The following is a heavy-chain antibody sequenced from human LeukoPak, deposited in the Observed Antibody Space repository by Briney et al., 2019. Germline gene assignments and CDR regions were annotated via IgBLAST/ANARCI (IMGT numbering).Heavy chain of an antibody. CDR2: IIPIFGIA. Sequence: ASVKVSCKASGGTLSSYAISWVRQAPGQGLEWMGRIIPIFGIANYAQKFQGRVTITADKFTSTAYMELSSLRSEDTAVYYCARSGDGYNYCFDYWGQGTLVTVSS. CDR3: ARSGDGYNYCFDY. CDR1: GGTLSSYA. J-gene: IGHJ4*02. D-gene: IGHD5-24*01. V-gene: IGHV1-69*04.